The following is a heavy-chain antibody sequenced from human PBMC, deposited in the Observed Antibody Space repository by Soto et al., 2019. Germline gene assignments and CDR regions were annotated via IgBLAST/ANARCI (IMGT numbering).Heavy chain of an antibody. Sequence: QVQLQESGPGLVKPSETLSLTCTVSGGSISSYYWSWIRQPPGKGLEWIGYIYYSGSTNYNPSLKSRVTISVDTSKNQFSLKLSSVTAAETAVYYCARLPYQYGDTGDYWGQGTLVTVSS. CDR3: ARLPYQYGDTGDY. V-gene: IGHV4-59*08. J-gene: IGHJ4*02. CDR1: GGSISSYY. D-gene: IGHD4-17*01. CDR2: IYYSGST.